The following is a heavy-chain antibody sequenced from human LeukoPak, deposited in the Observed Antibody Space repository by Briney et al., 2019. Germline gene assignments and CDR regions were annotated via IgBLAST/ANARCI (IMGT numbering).Heavy chain of an antibody. J-gene: IGHJ4*02. CDR2: IWYDGSFK. V-gene: IGHV3-33*01. CDR1: GFTFSSYA. CDR3: ARDRGNFDY. Sequence: GGSLRLSCAASGFTFSSYAMHWVRQAPGKGLEWVAIIWYDGSFKLYADSVKGRFTISRDNSKNTLYLQMNSLRAEDTAVYYCARDRGNFDYWGQGTLVTVSS. D-gene: IGHD5-24*01.